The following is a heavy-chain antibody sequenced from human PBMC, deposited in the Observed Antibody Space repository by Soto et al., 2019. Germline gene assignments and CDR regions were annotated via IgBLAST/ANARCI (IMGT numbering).Heavy chain of an antibody. V-gene: IGHV2-26*01. D-gene: IGHD2-15*01. J-gene: IGHJ5*02. Sequence: QVTLKESGPVLVNPTETLTLTCTVSGFSLSNARMGVSWIRQPPGKALEWLAHIFSNDEKSYSTSLKSRLTISKDTSKSQVVLTMTNMDPVDTATYYCARIALRYCSGGSCYSPNWFDPWGQGTLVTVSS. CDR2: IFSNDEK. CDR1: GFSLSNARMG. CDR3: ARIALRYCSGGSCYSPNWFDP.